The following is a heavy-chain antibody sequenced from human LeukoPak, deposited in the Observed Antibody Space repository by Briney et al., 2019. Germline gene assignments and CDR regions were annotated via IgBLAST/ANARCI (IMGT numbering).Heavy chain of an antibody. CDR2: IYYSGST. CDR3: ARDRGGYCSSTSCYGGSGYYYYYMDV. J-gene: IGHJ6*03. Sequence: PSETLSLTCTVSSGSISSYYWSWIRQPPGKGLEWIGYIYYSGSTNYNPSLKSRVTISVDTSKNQSSLKLSSVTAADTAVYYCARDRGGYCSSTSCYGGSGYYYYYMDVWGKGTTVTVSS. D-gene: IGHD2-2*01. V-gene: IGHV4-59*01. CDR1: SGSISSYY.